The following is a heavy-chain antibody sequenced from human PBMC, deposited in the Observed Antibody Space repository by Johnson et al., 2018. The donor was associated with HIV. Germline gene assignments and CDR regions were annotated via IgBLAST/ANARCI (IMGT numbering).Heavy chain of an antibody. Sequence: QVQLVESGGGVVQPGRPLRLSCAASGFTFSSYGIHWVRQAPGKGLEWVAVIWYDGSNKYYANSVKGRFTVSRDNSKNTLYLQMDSLRAEDTAVYYCAILGWGAFDIWGQGTMDTVSS. CDR1: GFTFSSYG. V-gene: IGHV3-33*01. CDR2: IWYDGSNK. D-gene: IGHD2-21*01. CDR3: AILGWGAFDI. J-gene: IGHJ3*02.